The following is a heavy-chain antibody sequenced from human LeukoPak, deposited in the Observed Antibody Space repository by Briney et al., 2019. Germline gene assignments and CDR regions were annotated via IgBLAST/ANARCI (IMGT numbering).Heavy chain of an antibody. CDR3: ARGRYSSSGLDP. V-gene: IGHV4-34*01. J-gene: IGHJ5*02. D-gene: IGHD6-13*01. Sequence: SETLSLTCAVYGGSFSGYYWNWIRQPPGKGLEWIGEINHSGSTNYNPSLKTRVTISVDKSKNQFSLKLSSVTAADTAVYYCARGRYSSSGLDPWGQGTLVTVSS. CDR2: INHSGST. CDR1: GGSFSGYY.